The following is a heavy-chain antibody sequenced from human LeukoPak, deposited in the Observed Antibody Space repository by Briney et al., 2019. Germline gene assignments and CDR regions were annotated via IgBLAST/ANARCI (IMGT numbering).Heavy chain of an antibody. J-gene: IGHJ4*02. CDR2: ITGSGGST. Sequence: GGSLRLSCAASGFTFTSYAMSWVRQAPGKGREWVSSITGSGGSTFYAASVKGRFTISRDNPKNTLSLQMSSLRAEDTAIYYCAKLWGSGSRYYYDYWGQGTLVTVSS. CDR3: AKLWGSGSRYYYDY. D-gene: IGHD3-10*01. V-gene: IGHV3-23*01. CDR1: GFTFTSYA.